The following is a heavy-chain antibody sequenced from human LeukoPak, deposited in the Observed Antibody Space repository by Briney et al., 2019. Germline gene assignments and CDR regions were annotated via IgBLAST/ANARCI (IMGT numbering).Heavy chain of an antibody. J-gene: IGHJ4*02. CDR1: GFTVSSNY. Sequence: GGSLRLSCAASGFTVSSNYMSWVRQAPGKGLEWGSVIYSGGSTYYADSVKGRFTISRDNSKNTLYLQMNSLRAEDTAVYYCARGGYDILTTYFDYWGQGTLVTVSS. V-gene: IGHV3-53*01. D-gene: IGHD3-9*01. CDR2: IYSGGST. CDR3: ARGGYDILTTYFDY.